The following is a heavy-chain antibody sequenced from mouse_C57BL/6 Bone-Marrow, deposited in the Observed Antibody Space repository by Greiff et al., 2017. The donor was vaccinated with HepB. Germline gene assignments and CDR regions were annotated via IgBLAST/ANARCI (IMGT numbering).Heavy chain of an antibody. V-gene: IGHV5-4*01. Sequence: DVMLVESGGGLVKPGGSLKLSCAASGFTFSSYAMSWVRQTPEKRLEWVATISDGGSYTYYPDNVKGRFTISRDNAKNNLYLQMSHLKSEDTAMYYCARDRNYDYDYWGQGTTLTVSS. D-gene: IGHD2-4*01. CDR1: GFTFSSYA. CDR3: ARDRNYDYDY. J-gene: IGHJ2*01. CDR2: ISDGGSYT.